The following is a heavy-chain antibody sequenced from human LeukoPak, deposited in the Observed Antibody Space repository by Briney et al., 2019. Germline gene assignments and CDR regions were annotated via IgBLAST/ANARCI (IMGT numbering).Heavy chain of an antibody. CDR3: ARVPIMITFGGVAY. Sequence: SETLSLTCTVSGGSISSSSYYWGWIRQPPGKGLEWIGSIYYSGSTYYNPSLKSRVTISVDTSKNQFSLKLSSVTAADTAVYYCARVPIMITFGGVAYWGQGTLVTVSS. CDR1: GGSISSSSYY. V-gene: IGHV4-39*01. J-gene: IGHJ4*02. D-gene: IGHD3-16*01. CDR2: IYYSGST.